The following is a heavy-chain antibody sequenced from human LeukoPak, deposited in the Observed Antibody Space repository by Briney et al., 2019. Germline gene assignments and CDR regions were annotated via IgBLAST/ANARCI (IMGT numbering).Heavy chain of an antibody. CDR2: IRLKGDSYTT. J-gene: IGHJ4*02. D-gene: IGHD3-22*01. CDR3: ARDSGSIFDY. Sequence: GGSQRLSCAASGFPFTDYYMDWVRQAPGKGLEWVGRIRLKGDSYTTEYAASVKGRFTISRDDSKNSLYLQMNSLKTEDTAVYYCARDSGSIFDYWGQGTLVTVSS. CDR1: GFPFTDYY. V-gene: IGHV3-72*01.